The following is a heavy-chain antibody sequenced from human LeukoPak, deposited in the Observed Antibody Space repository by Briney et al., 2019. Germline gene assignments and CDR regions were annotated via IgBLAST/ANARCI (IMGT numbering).Heavy chain of an antibody. Sequence: GGSLRLSCAASGFTFSTSWMTWVRQAPGKGLEWVANISGDGSLNGHVASVKGRFTISRDNAKNSVYLQMISLRDEDTAVYYCTRDRAYGALDYWGQGTLVTVSS. V-gene: IGHV3-7*01. CDR3: TRDRAYGALDY. CDR2: ISGDGSLN. CDR1: GFTFSTSW. J-gene: IGHJ4*02. D-gene: IGHD4/OR15-4a*01.